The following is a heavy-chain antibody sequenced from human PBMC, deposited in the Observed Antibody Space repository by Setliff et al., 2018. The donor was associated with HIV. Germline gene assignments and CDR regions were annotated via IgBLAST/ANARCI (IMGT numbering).Heavy chain of an antibody. CDR3: AGGGAVSADFDS. CDR2: IYYDGRT. V-gene: IGHV4-39*07. CDR1: GGSIRTGAYY. Sequence: KPSETLSLTCTVSGGSIRTGAYYWGWIRQPPGKGLEWIGSIYYDGRTFYKPSLKSRLTISVDTSKNQFSLSLNSVTAADTAVYFCAGGGAVSADFDSWGQGTLVTVSS. J-gene: IGHJ5*01. D-gene: IGHD3-16*01.